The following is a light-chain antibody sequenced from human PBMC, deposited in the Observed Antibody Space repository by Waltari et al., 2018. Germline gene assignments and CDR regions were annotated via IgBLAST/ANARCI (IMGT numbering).Light chain of an antibody. J-gene: IGKJ5*01. CDR3: QQYSNWPPIT. V-gene: IGKV3-15*01. Sequence: ETVMTQSPATLSVSPGERATLSCRASQSVSPNLAWYQQKPGQAPRLLIYGASTRATGVPARFSGTGSGTEFTLTIDSLQSEDFAVYYCQQYSNWPPITFGQGTRLEIK. CDR2: GAS. CDR1: QSVSPN.